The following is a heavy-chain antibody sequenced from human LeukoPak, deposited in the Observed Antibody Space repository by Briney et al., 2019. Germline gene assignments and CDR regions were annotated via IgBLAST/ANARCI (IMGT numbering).Heavy chain of an antibody. D-gene: IGHD7-27*01. CDR2: ISIYSGNT. CDR1: GYTFTSHG. CDR3: ARDPGGTWGFDY. Sequence: ASVKVSCKASGYTFTSHGLSWARQAPGQGLEWMGWISIYSGNTNYAQKFQDRISMTTDTSTNTAYMELRSLRSDDTAVYYCARDPGGTWGFDYWGQGALVTVSS. J-gene: IGHJ4*02. V-gene: IGHV1-18*01.